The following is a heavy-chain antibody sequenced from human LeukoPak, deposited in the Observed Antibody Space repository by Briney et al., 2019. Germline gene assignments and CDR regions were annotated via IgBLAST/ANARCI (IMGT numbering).Heavy chain of an antibody. CDR1: GFTFSSYS. D-gene: IGHD3-22*01. CDR3: AKAWGITMIVVY. V-gene: IGHV3-23*01. CDR2: ISGSGGST. J-gene: IGHJ4*02. Sequence: GGSLRLSCAASGFTFSSYSMNWVRQAPGKGLEWVSAISGSGGSTYYADSVKGRFTISRDNSKNTLYLQMNSLRAEDTAVYYCAKAWGITMIVVYWGQGTLVTVSS.